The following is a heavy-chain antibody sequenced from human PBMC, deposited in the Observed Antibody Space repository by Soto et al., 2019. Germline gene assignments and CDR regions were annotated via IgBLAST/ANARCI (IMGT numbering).Heavy chain of an antibody. V-gene: IGHV3-23*01. D-gene: IGHD5-12*01. Sequence: QPGGSRRLSCSDSGCTFSTDAINWVRQAPRKGLEWGSAISAGGYNTDYADSGRVRFTIPRDNAKNTLYLQMKSRTAEDTAVDDCAKANPVYSGYESCHVMNVWGQGNSVTVS. J-gene: IGHJ6*02. CDR2: ISAGGYNT. CDR1: GCTFSTDA. CDR3: AKANPVYSGYESCHVMNV.